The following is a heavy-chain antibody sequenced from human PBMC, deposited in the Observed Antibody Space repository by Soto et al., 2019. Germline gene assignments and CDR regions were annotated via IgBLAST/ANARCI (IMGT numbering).Heavy chain of an antibody. V-gene: IGHV5-51*01. D-gene: IGHD2-21*02. CDR3: AKDRLLKSSPPTFDC. CDR1: GYSFTSYW. CDR2: IYPDESDT. J-gene: IGHJ4*02. Sequence: GESLKISCKGSGYSFTSYWIGWVRQTPGKGLEWMGIIYPDESDTRYSPSFQGQVTISRDNAKNSMYMQLNSLRAEDPALYYCAKDRLLKSSPPTFDCWGQGTRGTVSS.